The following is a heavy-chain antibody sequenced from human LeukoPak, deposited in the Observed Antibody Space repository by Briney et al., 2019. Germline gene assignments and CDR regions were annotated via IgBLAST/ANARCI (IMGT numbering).Heavy chain of an antibody. CDR2: ISWNSGSI. CDR3: AKAEGQWLTFTPDY. J-gene: IGHJ4*02. Sequence: GGSLRLSCAVSGFTFDDYTMHWVRQAPGKGLEWVSGISWNSGSIGYADSVKGRFTISRDNAKNSLYLQMNSLRAEDTALYYCAKAEGQWLTFTPDYWGQGTLVTVSS. V-gene: IGHV3-9*01. D-gene: IGHD6-19*01. CDR1: GFTFDDYT.